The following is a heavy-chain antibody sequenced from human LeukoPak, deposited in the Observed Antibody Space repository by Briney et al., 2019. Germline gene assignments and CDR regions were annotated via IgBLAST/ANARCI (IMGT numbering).Heavy chain of an antibody. CDR2: ISSSSSYI. CDR1: GFTFSSYS. J-gene: IGHJ4*02. D-gene: IGHD6-13*01. CDR3: ARARNRGSSWVRGRCYFDY. V-gene: IGHV3-21*01. Sequence: PGGSLRLSCAASGFTFSSYSMNWVRQAPGKGLEWVSSISSSSSYIYYADSVKGRFTISRDNAKNSLYLQMNSLRDEDTAVYFCARARNRGSSWVRGRCYFDYWGQGTLVTVSS.